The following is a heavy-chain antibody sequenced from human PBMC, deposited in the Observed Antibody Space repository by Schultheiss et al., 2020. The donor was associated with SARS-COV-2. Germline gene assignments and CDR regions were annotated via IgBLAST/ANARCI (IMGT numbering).Heavy chain of an antibody. D-gene: IGHD1-26*01. V-gene: IGHV3-30*04. CDR2: ISYDGSNK. CDR3: AKVDSSLDELGAGW. Sequence: GESLKISCAASGFTFSSYAMSWVRQAPGKGLEWVAVISYDGSNKYYADSVKGRFTISRDNSKNTLYLQMNSLRAEDTAVYYCAKVDSSLDELGAGWWGQGTLVTVSS. CDR1: GFTFSSYA. J-gene: IGHJ4*02.